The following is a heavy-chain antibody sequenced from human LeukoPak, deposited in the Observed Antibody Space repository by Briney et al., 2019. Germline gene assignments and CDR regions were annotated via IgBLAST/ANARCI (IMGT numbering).Heavy chain of an antibody. CDR3: ARVRDSSGYYYYYYMDV. D-gene: IGHD3-22*01. J-gene: IGHJ6*03. Sequence: PSETLSLTCPVSGGSNSSRSYYWGWIRQPPGKGLEGIGSIYYSGSTYYNPSLKSRVTISVDTSKNQFSLKLSSVTAADTAVYYCARVRDSSGYYYYYYMDVWGKGTTVTVSS. V-gene: IGHV4-39*07. CDR1: GGSNSSRSYY. CDR2: IYYSGST.